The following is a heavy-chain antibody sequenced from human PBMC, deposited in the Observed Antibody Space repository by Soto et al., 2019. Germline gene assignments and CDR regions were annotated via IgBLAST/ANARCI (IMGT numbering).Heavy chain of an antibody. J-gene: IGHJ6*02. CDR1: GGSISSSSYY. V-gene: IGHV4-39*01. CDR2: IYYSGST. D-gene: IGHD6-19*01. Sequence: PSETLSLTCTVSGGSISSSSYYWGWTRQPPGKGLEWIGSIYYSGSTCYNPSLKSRVTISVDTSKNQFSLKLSSVTAADTAVYYCARQGGIAVAGRDYYYYYGMDVWGQGTTVTVSS. CDR3: ARQGGIAVAGRDYYYYYGMDV.